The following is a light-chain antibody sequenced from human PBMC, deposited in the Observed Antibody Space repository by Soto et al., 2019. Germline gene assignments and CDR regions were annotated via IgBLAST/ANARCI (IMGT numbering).Light chain of an antibody. CDR3: QQLDTYPRT. V-gene: IGKV1-9*01. CDR1: QGISSY. Sequence: IQLTQSPPSLSASVGDRVTITCRASQGISSYLAWYQQKPGQAPKLLIYGASTLQSGVPSRFSGSGYETDFTLTIGSLHPEDLATYYCQQLDTYPRTFGQGTKVEIK. CDR2: GAS. J-gene: IGKJ1*01.